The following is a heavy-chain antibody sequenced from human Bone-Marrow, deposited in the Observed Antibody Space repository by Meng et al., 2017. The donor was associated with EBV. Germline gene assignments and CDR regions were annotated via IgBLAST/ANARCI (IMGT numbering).Heavy chain of an antibody. Sequence: VQLVQSGDEVKKAGSSVKDSCKASGGNFSSYAISWVRQAPGQGLEWMGGIIPIFGTANYAQKFQGRVTITADESTSTAYMELSSLRSEDTAVYYCASATNTAMVPTLTYWGQGTLVTVSS. CDR3: ASATNTAMVPTLTY. V-gene: IGHV1-69*01. D-gene: IGHD5-18*01. CDR1: GGNFSSYA. CDR2: IIPIFGTA. J-gene: IGHJ4*02.